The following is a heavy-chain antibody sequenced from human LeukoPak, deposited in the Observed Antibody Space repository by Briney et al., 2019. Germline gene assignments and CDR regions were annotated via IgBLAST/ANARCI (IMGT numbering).Heavy chain of an antibody. J-gene: IGHJ3*02. CDR2: INHSGST. CDR1: GGSFSGYY. D-gene: IGHD3-3*01. Sequence: SETLSLTCAVYGGSFSGYYWSWLRQPPGKGLEWIGEINHSGSTNYNPSLKSRVTISVDTSKNQFSLKLSSVTAADTAVYYCARLSEYYDFWSGSGRGDAFDIWGQGTMVTVSS. CDR3: ARLSEYYDFWSGSGRGDAFDI. V-gene: IGHV4-34*01.